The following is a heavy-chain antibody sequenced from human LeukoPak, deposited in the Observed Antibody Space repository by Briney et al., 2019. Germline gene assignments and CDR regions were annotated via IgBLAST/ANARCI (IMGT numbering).Heavy chain of an antibody. J-gene: IGHJ4*02. Sequence: GGSLRLSCAASGFTFSSYNMNWVRQAPGKGLEWVSYISSSSTTIDYADSVKGRFTISRDNAKNSLYLQMNSLRAEDTAVYYCARVGKTAAAGYFDYWGQGTLVTVSS. CDR1: GFTFSSYN. V-gene: IGHV3-48*01. CDR3: ARVGKTAAAGYFDY. D-gene: IGHD6-13*01. CDR2: ISSSSTTI.